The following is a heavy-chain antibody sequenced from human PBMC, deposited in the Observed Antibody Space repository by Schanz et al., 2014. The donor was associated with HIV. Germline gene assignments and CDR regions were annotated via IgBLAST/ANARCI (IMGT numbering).Heavy chain of an antibody. V-gene: IGHV3-23*04. CDR3: AKGGRDILSYYGMDV. Sequence: EVQVAETGGGLIQPGGSLRLSCAASGFTFSSYGMHWVRQAPGKGLEWVSVISDSGGSTYYADSVKGRFTISRDNSKNTLYLQMNSLRAEDTAVYYCAKGGRDILSYYGMDVWGQGTTVTVSS. CDR1: GFTFSSYG. CDR2: ISDSGGST. J-gene: IGHJ6*02. D-gene: IGHD2-15*01.